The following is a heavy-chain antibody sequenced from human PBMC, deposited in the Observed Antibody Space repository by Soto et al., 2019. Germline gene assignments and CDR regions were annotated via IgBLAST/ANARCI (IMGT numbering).Heavy chain of an antibody. D-gene: IGHD2-2*01. CDR1: GGSISSYY. J-gene: IGHJ6*02. CDR2: IYYSGST. V-gene: IGHV4-59*08. Sequence: QVQLQESGPGLVKPSETLSLTCTVSGGSISSYYWSWIRQPPGKGLEWIGYIYYSGSTNYNPSLKRRVTISVDTSKNQFSLKLSSVTAADTAVYYCARQWMGYCSSTSCHGYYYYGMDVWGQGTTVTVSS. CDR3: ARQWMGYCSSTSCHGYYYYGMDV.